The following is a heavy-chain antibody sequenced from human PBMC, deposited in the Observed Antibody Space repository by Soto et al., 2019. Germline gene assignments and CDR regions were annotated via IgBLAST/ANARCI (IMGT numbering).Heavy chain of an antibody. CDR1: GFTFSSYA. Sequence: GGSLRLSCAASGFTFSSYAMHWVRQAPGKGLEWVAVISYDGSNKKYADSVKGRFSISRDHSKNTLYLQMNSLRAEDTAVYYCARDPAAAGIGWFDPWGQGTLVTVSS. CDR3: ARDPAAAGIGWFDP. V-gene: IGHV3-30-3*01. D-gene: IGHD6-13*01. CDR2: ISYDGSNK. J-gene: IGHJ5*02.